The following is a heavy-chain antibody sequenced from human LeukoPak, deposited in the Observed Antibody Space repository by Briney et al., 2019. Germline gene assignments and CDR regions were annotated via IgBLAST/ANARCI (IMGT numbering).Heavy chain of an antibody. J-gene: IGHJ5*02. Sequence: ASVKVSCKASGYTFTSYYMHWVGQAPGQWLEWMGIINPSGGSTSYAQKFQCRFPMTRDTSRSTVYMEVSSLRSEDTAVYYCARVTVRFSRQRKDNNWFDPWGQGTLVTVSS. CDR1: GYTFTSYY. CDR3: ARVTVRFSRQRKDNNWFDP. CDR2: INPSGGST. V-gene: IGHV1-46*01. D-gene: IGHD3-3*01.